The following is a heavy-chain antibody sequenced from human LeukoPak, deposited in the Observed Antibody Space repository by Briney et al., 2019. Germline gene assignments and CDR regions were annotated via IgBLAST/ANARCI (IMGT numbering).Heavy chain of an antibody. CDR2: IKLDGSEK. J-gene: IGHJ4*02. CDR1: GFTFGKYW. CDR3: AGDQYDTWSRRGNFDS. D-gene: IGHD3-3*01. V-gene: IGHV3-7*03. Sequence: GGSLRLSCVASGFTFGKYWMSWVRQAPGKGLEWVANIKLDGSEKNYVDSVKGRFTICRDNTKNSLYLQMNSLRVEDTAVFYCAGDQYDTWSRRGNFDSWGQGTLVIVSS.